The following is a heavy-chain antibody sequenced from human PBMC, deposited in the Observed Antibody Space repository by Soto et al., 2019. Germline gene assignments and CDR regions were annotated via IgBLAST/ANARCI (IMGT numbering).Heavy chain of an antibody. Sequence: GASVKVSCKASGYTFSGFYMHWVRQAPGQGLERMGWINPNSGGTKSAEKFQGRVTMTRDTSISTAYMELSRLTSDDTAVYYCASAAVTGTAGLDFWGPGTLVTVSS. CDR3: ASAAVTGTAGLDF. J-gene: IGHJ4*02. V-gene: IGHV1-2*02. CDR1: GYTFSGFY. CDR2: INPNSGGT. D-gene: IGHD6-19*01.